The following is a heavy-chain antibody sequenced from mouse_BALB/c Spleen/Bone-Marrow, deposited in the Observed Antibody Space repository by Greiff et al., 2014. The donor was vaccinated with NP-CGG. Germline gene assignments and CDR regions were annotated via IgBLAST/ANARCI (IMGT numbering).Heavy chain of an antibody. CDR1: GFNIKDTY. Sequence: EVQLQQSGAEFVMPGASVKLSCTASGFNIKDTYMHWVKRRPEQGLEWIGRIDPANDNTKYDPKFQGKATITADTSSNTAYLQLSSLTSEDTAVYYCARADGYYAWFAYWGQGTLVTVSA. CDR3: ARADGYYAWFAY. CDR2: IDPANDNT. V-gene: IGHV14-3*02. D-gene: IGHD2-3*01. J-gene: IGHJ3*01.